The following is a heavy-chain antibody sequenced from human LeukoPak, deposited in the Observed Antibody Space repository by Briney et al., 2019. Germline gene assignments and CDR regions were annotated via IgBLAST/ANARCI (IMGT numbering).Heavy chain of an antibody. CDR2: IYYSGST. CDR3: ARLVGYYDFWSGPMGDY. CDR1: GGSISSSSYY. Sequence: PSETLSLTCTVSGGSISSSSYYWGWIRQPPGIGLVWIGSIYYSGSTYYNPSLKSRVTISVDTSKNQFSLKLSSVTAADTAVYYCARLVGYYDFWSGPMGDYWGQGTLVTVSS. J-gene: IGHJ4*02. V-gene: IGHV4-39*01. D-gene: IGHD3-3*01.